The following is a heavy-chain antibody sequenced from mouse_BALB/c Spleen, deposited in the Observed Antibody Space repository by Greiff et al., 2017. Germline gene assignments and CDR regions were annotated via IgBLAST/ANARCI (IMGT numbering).Heavy chain of an antibody. D-gene: IGHD1-1*01. CDR3: ARVYYYGSSPYYFDY. CDR2: IDPSDSET. CDR1: GYTLTSYW. J-gene: IGHJ2*01. V-gene: IGHV1-69*02. Sequence: QVQLQQPGAELVKPGAPVKLSCKASGYTLTSYWMNWVKQRPGRGLEWIGRIDPSDSETHYNQKFKDKATLTVDKSSSTAYIQLSSLTSEDSAVYYCARVYYYGSSPYYFDYWGQGTTLTVSS.